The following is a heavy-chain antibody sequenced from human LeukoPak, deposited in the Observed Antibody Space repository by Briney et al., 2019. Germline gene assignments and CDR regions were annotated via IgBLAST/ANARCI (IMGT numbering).Heavy chain of an antibody. D-gene: IGHD4-17*01. J-gene: IGHJ4*02. CDR1: GYTFTSYD. CDR2: MNPNSGNT. Sequence: ASVKVSCKASGYTFTSYDINWVRQATGQGLEWMGWMNPNSGNTGYAQKFQGRVTITADESTSTAYMELSSLRSEDTAVYYCARHDYGDYEVDYWGQGTLVTVSS. V-gene: IGHV1-8*01. CDR3: ARHDYGDYEVDY.